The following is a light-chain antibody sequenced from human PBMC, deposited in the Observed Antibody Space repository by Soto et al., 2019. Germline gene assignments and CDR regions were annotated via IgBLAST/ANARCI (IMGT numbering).Light chain of an antibody. J-gene: IGKJ4*01. CDR3: QQYGDSPLT. CDR1: QSVTSSY. Sequence: ERATLSCRASQSVTSSYLAWYQQKPGQAPRLLIYGVSSRATGIPDRFSGSGAGTDFTLTISRLEPEDFAVYYCQQYGDSPLTFGGGTKVDIK. V-gene: IGKV3-20*01. CDR2: GVS.